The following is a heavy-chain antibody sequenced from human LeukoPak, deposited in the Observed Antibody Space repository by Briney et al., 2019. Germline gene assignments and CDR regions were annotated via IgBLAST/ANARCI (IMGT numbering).Heavy chain of an antibody. CDR2: IGTQSDP. V-gene: IGHV3-13*05. CDR3: AREAHRSGSYYFYYFDY. D-gene: IGHD1-26*01. Sequence: PGGSLRLSCAASGFIFSNSDMHWVRQSAGKALVWVSTIGTQSDPFYPDSVKGRFTISRDNSKNTLYLQMNSLRAEDTAVYYCAREAHRSGSYYFYYFDYWGQGTLVTVSS. J-gene: IGHJ4*02. CDR1: GFIFSNSD.